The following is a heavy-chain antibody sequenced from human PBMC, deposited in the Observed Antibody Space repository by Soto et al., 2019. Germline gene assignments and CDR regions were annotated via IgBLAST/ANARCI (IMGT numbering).Heavy chain of an antibody. J-gene: IGHJ6*02. CDR1: GFTFSSYA. V-gene: IGHV3-23*01. Sequence: GGSLRLSCAASGFTFSSYAMSWVRQAPGKGLEWVSAISGSGGSTYYADSVKGRFTISRDNSKNTLYLQMNSLRAEDTAVYYCASAAREYYYYGMDVWGQGTSVTVSS. CDR3: ASAAREYYYYGMDV. CDR2: ISGSGGST.